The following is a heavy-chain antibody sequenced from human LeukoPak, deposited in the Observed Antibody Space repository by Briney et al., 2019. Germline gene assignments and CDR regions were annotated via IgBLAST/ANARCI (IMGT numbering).Heavy chain of an antibody. Sequence: ASVKVSCKASGYTFTSYDINWVRQATGQGLEWMGWMNPNSGNTGYAQKFQGRVTITRNTSISTAYMELSSLRSEDTAVYYCARGRSSSSDFYYYYMDVWGKGTTVTVSS. CDR1: GYTFTSYD. CDR2: MNPNSGNT. V-gene: IGHV1-8*03. D-gene: IGHD6-6*01. J-gene: IGHJ6*03. CDR3: ARGRSSSSDFYYYYMDV.